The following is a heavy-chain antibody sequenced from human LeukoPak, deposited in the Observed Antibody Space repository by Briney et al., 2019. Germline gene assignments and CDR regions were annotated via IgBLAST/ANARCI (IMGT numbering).Heavy chain of an antibody. CDR3: AREGRAYDILTGYYKWEYYFDY. CDR2: IKQDGSEK. CDR1: GFTFNSYW. V-gene: IGHV3-7*03. J-gene: IGHJ4*02. Sequence: GGSLRLSCAASGFTFNSYWMSWVRQAPGKGLEWVANIKQDGSEKYYVDSVKGRFTISRDNAKNSLYLQMNSLRAEDTAVYYCAREGRAYDILTGYYKWEYYFDYWGQGTLVTVSS. D-gene: IGHD3-9*01.